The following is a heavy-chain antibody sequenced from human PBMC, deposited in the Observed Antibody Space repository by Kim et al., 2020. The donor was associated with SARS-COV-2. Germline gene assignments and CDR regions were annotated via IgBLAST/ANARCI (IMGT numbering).Heavy chain of an antibody. CDR1: GGSISSYY. Sequence: SETLSLTCTVSGGSISSYYWSWSRQPPGTGLEWNGYIYYSWSTNSNPSLKRRVTISVDTSKNQFSLTLSSLTATATAVYVCSWGGGVFTYFDSLCFDCW. CDR2: IYYSWST. J-gene: IGHJ4*01. D-gene: IGHD3-9*01. V-gene: IGHV4-59*01. CDR3: SWGGGVFTYFDSLCFDC.